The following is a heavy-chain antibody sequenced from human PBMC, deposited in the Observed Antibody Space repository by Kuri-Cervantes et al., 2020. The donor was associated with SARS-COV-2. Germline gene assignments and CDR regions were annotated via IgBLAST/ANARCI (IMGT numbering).Heavy chain of an antibody. Sequence: GGSLRLSCTASGFTFGDYAMSWVRQAPGKGLEWVGFIRSKAYGGTTEYAASVKGRFTISRDDSKSIAYLQMNSLRAEDTAVYYCVTWYDFWSGYSRGRFDYWGQGTLVTVSS. CDR2: IRSKAYGGTT. CDR3: VTWYDFWSGYSRGRFDY. D-gene: IGHD3-3*01. CDR1: GFTFGDYA. J-gene: IGHJ4*02. V-gene: IGHV3-49*04.